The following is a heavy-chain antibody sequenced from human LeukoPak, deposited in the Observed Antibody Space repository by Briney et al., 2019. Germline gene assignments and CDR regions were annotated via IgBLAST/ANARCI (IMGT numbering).Heavy chain of an antibody. CDR3: AREDFYYYGSAIPIDY. Sequence: GGSLRLSCAASGFTFSSYAMNWVRQAPGKGLEWVSYISSSSNNMYADSVKGRFTISRDNAKNSLYLQMNSLRAEDTAVYYCAREDFYYYGSAIPIDYWGQGTLVTVSS. V-gene: IGHV3-69-1*01. D-gene: IGHD3-10*01. CDR2: ISSSSNN. CDR1: GFTFSSYA. J-gene: IGHJ4*02.